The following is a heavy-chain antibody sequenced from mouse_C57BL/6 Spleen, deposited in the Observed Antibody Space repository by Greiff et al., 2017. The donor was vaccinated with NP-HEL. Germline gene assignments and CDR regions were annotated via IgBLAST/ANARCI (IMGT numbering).Heavy chain of an antibody. Sequence: EVMLVESGGGLVKPGGSLKLSCAASGFTFSSYAMSWVRQTPEKRLEWVATISDGGSYTYYPDNVKGRFTISRDNAKNNLYLQMSHLKSEDTAMYYCARAYYDYDGFAYWGQGTLVTVSA. D-gene: IGHD2-4*01. CDR2: ISDGGSYT. CDR1: GFTFSSYA. CDR3: ARAYYDYDGFAY. V-gene: IGHV5-4*03. J-gene: IGHJ3*01.